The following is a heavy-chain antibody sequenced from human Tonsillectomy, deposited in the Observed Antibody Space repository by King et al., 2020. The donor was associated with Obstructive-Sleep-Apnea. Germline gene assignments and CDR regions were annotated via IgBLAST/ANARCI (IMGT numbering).Heavy chain of an antibody. V-gene: IGHV3-30*04. CDR2: RTFDGSSE. D-gene: IGHD4-23*01. Sequence: VQLVESGGGVVQPGRSLRLSCAASGFTFSSYAIHWVRQAPVRGLEWVALRTFDGSSEYYADSVKGRFTISRDNSKNTIYLQMNSLRVEDTAVFYCASGYGGNSASFDYWGQGTLVTVSS. CDR1: GFTFSSYA. CDR3: ASGYGGNSASFDY. J-gene: IGHJ4*02.